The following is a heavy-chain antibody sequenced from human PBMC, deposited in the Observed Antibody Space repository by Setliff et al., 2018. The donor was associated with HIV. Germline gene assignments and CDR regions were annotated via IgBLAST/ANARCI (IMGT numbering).Heavy chain of an antibody. CDR3: ARDKSDDYVWGSYRYTGY. Sequence: GGSLRLSCTASGFIFGDYAMSWVRQAPGKGLEWVANIKQDGSEKYYVDSVKGRFTISRDNAKNSLYLQMNSLRAEDTAVYYCARDKSDDYVWGSYRYTGYWGQGTLVTVSS. CDR2: IKQDGSEK. CDR1: GFIFGDYA. J-gene: IGHJ4*02. V-gene: IGHV3-7*01. D-gene: IGHD3-16*02.